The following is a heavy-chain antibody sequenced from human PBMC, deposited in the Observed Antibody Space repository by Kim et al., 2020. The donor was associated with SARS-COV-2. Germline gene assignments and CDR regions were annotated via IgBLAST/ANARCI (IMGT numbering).Heavy chain of an antibody. Sequence: SQTLSLTCAISGDSVSNNGDSCNWIRLSPSRGLEWLGRTYYRSKWYNDYAESVKSRLTVNPDTAKNQFSLHLESVTPEDTAIYDCARDPPEDQGLDIWGQGTMVTVSS. CDR1: GDSVSNNGDS. J-gene: IGHJ3*02. D-gene: IGHD2-15*01. V-gene: IGHV6-1*01. CDR2: TYYRSKWYN. CDR3: ARDPPEDQGLDI.